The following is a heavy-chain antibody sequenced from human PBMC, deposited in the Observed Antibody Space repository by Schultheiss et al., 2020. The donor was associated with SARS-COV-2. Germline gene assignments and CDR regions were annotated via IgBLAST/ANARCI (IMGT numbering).Heavy chain of an antibody. CDR1: GFTFSDYY. Sequence: GGSLRLSCAASGFTFSDYYMSWIRQAPGKGLEWISYISSSGSTIYYADSVKGRFTISRDNSKNTLYLQMNSLRAEDTAVYYCARDLGHYGTVTPVGYWGQGSLVTVSS. CDR2: ISSSGSTI. CDR3: ARDLGHYGTVTPVGY. D-gene: IGHD4-17*01. J-gene: IGHJ4*02. V-gene: IGHV3-11*04.